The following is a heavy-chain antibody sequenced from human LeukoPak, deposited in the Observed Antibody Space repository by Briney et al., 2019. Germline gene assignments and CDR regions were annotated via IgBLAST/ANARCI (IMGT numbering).Heavy chain of an antibody. CDR1: GFSFSXXX. CDR3: ARDPLGAQFDY. Sequence: TGGSLRLSCXASGFSFSXXXXXXXXQAPGKGXXXVSYIXXSGLTTYXXDSVKGXFTIXRXXARNSVHLQMNSLRAEDTAVYYCARDPLGAQFDYWGQGTLVTVSS. J-gene: IGHJ4*02. CDR2: IXXSGLTT. V-gene: IGHV3-48*03. D-gene: IGHD1-26*01.